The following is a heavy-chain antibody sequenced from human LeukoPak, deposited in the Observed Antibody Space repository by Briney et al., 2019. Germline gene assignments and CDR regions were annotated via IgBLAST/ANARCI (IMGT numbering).Heavy chain of an antibody. CDR1: GDSVSSNSAA. Sequence: SQTLSLTCAISGDSVSSNSAAWNWIRQSPLRGLEWLGRTYYRSKWYNDYAVSVKSRITINPDTSKNQFSLQLNSVTPEDTAVYYCARDYYGSGIDCYGMDVWGQGTTVTVSS. CDR2: TYYRSKWYN. CDR3: ARDYYGSGIDCYGMDV. V-gene: IGHV6-1*01. D-gene: IGHD3-10*01. J-gene: IGHJ6*02.